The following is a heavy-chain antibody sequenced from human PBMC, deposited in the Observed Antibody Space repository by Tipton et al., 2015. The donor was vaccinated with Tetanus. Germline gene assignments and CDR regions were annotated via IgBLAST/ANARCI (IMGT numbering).Heavy chain of an antibody. V-gene: IGHV3-15*01. Sequence: SLRLSCAASGFTFSNAWMTWVRQAPGKGLEWVGRIKRKTDGGTTDYAAPVKGRFSISRDDSKNTLYLQMNSLKAEDSAVYYCTADSSIGSNWGQGTLVTVSS. CDR1: GFTFSNAW. D-gene: IGHD1-26*01. CDR3: TADSSIGSN. CDR2: IKRKTDGGTT. J-gene: IGHJ4*02.